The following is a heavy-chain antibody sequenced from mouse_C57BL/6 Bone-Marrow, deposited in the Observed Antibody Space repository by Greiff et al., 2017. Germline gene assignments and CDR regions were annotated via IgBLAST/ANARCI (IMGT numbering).Heavy chain of an antibody. J-gene: IGHJ4*01. CDR3: TGLRRMDY. Sequence: EVMLVESGGGLVQPGGSMKLSCVASGFTFSNYWMNWVRQSPEKGLEWVAQIRLKSDNSATPYAESVNGRFTISRDDSKSSVYLQMNNLRAEDTGIYYCTGLRRMDYWGQGTSVTVSS. V-gene: IGHV6-3*01. CDR1: GFTFSNYW. CDR2: IRLKSDNSAT. D-gene: IGHD2-12*01.